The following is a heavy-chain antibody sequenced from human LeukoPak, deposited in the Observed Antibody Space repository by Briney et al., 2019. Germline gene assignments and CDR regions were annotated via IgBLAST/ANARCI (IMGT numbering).Heavy chain of an antibody. V-gene: IGHV4-59*08. CDR2: ISDSGST. D-gene: IGHD3-22*01. CDR3: ARHGGSLYYDL. J-gene: IGHJ3*01. Sequence: SETLSCTCIVSSGSISSYYWSWIRQPPGNGLEWIGYISDSGSTKYNPSLKSRVTISVDTSKNQLSLKLSSVTAADTAVYYCARHGGSLYYDLWGRGTMVTVSS. CDR1: SGSISSYY.